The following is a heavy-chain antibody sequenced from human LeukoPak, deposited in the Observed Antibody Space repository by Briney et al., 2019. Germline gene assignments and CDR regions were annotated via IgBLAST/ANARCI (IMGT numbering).Heavy chain of an antibody. D-gene: IGHD2-2*01. CDR1: GYTFTSYY. Sequence: ASVKVSCKASGYTFTSYYIHWVRQAPGQGLEWMGMINPSGGSTSYAQKFQGRVTMTRDTPTSTVYMELSSLRSEDSAVYYCARSAPQGYCTSTSCYARSAFDIWGQGTMVTVSS. CDR3: ARSAPQGYCTSTSCYARSAFDI. CDR2: INPSGGST. J-gene: IGHJ3*02. V-gene: IGHV1-46*01.